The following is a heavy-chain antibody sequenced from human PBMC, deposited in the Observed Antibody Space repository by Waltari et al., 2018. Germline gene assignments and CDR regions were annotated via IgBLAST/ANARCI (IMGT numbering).Heavy chain of an antibody. CDR3: ASSPNGPYYYYMDV. CDR2: IYYSGST. D-gene: IGHD2-8*01. V-gene: IGHV4-59*01. CDR1: GGSISSYY. Sequence: QVQMQESGPGLVTPSETLSLTCTVSGGSISSYYWSWIRQPPGKGLGWIGYIYYSGSTNYNPSLKSRVTISVDTSKNQFSLKLSSVTAADTAVYYCASSPNGPYYYYMDVWGKGTTVTVSS. J-gene: IGHJ6*03.